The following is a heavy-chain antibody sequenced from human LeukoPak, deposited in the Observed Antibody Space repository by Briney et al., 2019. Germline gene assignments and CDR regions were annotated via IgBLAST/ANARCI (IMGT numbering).Heavy chain of an antibody. J-gene: IGHJ4*02. CDR1: GGSISSSNW. V-gene: IGHV4-4*02. CDR3: ARGGYCSGGSCYGGYFDY. Sequence: SETLSLTCAVSGGSISSSNWWSWIRQPPGKGLEWIGEIYHSGSTNYSPSLKSRVTISVDTSKNQFSLKLSSVTAADTAVYYCARGGYCSGGSCYGGYFDYWGQGTLVTVSS. CDR2: IYHSGST. D-gene: IGHD2-15*01.